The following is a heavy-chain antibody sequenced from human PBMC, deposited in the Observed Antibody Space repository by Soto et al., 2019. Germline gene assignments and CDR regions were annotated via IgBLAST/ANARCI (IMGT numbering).Heavy chain of an antibody. V-gene: IGHV3-7*01. CDR3: GRDWDA. J-gene: IGHJ6*04. CDR2: IRPDGSEQ. Sequence: EVHLVESGGGLVQPGGSLRLACGASGITFSSYWMSWVRQAPGKGLEWVANIRPDGSEQHYVDSVKGRFTISRDDAKNSLYLQMNSLRVEDTAVYYCGRDWDAWGRGTTVTASS. CDR1: GITFSSYW.